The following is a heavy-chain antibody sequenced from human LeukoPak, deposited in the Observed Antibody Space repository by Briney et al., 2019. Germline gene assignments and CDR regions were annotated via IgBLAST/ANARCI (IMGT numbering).Heavy chain of an antibody. CDR1: GGSISNENW. CDR2: IYHSGST. Sequence: SGTLSLTCAVSGGSISNENWWGWVRQPPGKGLEWIGEIYHSGSTNYIPSLKSRITISVDKSKNQFSLKLTSVTAADTAVYYCAGSPIGYGMDIWGQGTTVTVSS. J-gene: IGHJ6*02. V-gene: IGHV4-4*02. CDR3: AGSPIGYGMDI.